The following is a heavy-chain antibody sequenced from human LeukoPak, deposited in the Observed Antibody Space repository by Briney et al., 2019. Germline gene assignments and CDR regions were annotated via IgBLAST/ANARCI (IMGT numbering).Heavy chain of an antibody. Sequence: GGSLRLSCAASGFTFSSYGMHWVRQAPGKGLEWVAFIRYDGSNKYYADSVKGRFTISRDNAKNSLYLQMNSLRAEDTALHYCARAVASIQLDAFDIWGQGTMVTVSS. V-gene: IGHV3-30*02. CDR3: ARAVASIQLDAFDI. CDR1: GFTFSSYG. CDR2: IRYDGSNK. D-gene: IGHD5-18*01. J-gene: IGHJ3*02.